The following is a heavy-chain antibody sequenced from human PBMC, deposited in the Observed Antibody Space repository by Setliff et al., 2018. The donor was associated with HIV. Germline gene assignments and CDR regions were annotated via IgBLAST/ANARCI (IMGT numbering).Heavy chain of an antibody. CDR3: ARGKDIYQLRGYRYGYFDY. CDR1: GYTFTSYD. V-gene: IGHV1-8*01. CDR2: MNPNSGST. D-gene: IGHD5-18*01. Sequence: ASVKVSCKASGYTFTSYDINWVRQATGQGLEWMGWMNPNSGSTSYAQKFQGRVTMTRDTSTSTVYMELSSLRSEDTAVYYCARGKDIYQLRGYRYGYFDYWGQGTLVTVSS. J-gene: IGHJ4*02.